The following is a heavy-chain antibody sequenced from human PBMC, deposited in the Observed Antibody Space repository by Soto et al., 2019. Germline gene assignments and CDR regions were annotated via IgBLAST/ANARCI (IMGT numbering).Heavy chain of an antibody. V-gene: IGHV4-39*07. CDR2: INHSGST. CDR1: GGSISSGAYS. Sequence: SETLSLTCTVSGGSISSGAYSWSWIRQPPGKGLEWIGEINHSGSTNYNPSLKSRVTISVDTSKNQFSLKLSSVTAADTAVYYCARGQSVVVTAKAYYFDYWGQGTLVTVSS. CDR3: ARGQSVVVTAKAYYFDY. D-gene: IGHD2-21*02. J-gene: IGHJ4*02.